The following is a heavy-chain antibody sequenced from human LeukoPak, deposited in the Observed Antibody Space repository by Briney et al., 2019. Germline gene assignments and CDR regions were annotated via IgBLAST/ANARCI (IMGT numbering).Heavy chain of an antibody. V-gene: IGHV1-18*01. D-gene: IGHD6-25*01. Sequence: GASVKVSCKASGYTFTSYGISWVRQAPGQGLEWMGWISAYNGNTNYAQKLQGRVTMTTDTSTSTAYMELRSLRSDDTAVYYCPGDEQRKTYGMDVWGQGTTVTVSS. J-gene: IGHJ6*02. CDR2: ISAYNGNT. CDR1: GYTFTSYG. CDR3: PGDEQRKTYGMDV.